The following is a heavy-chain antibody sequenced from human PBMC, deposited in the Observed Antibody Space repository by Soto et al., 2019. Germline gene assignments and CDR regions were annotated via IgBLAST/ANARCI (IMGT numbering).Heavy chain of an antibody. D-gene: IGHD6-6*01. J-gene: IGHJ4*02. Sequence: LRLSCAASGFAFSNYAMHWVRQAPGKGLEWVSSISTSIDATYYADSVKGRFTISRDDSKNTLYLQMNSLRAEDSAVYYCAKDRTVAARNFDYWGQGTQVTVSS. CDR2: ISTSIDAT. V-gene: IGHV3-23*01. CDR1: GFAFSNYA. CDR3: AKDRTVAARNFDY.